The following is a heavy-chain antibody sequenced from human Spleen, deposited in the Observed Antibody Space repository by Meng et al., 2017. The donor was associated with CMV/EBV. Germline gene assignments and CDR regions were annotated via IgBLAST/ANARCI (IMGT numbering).Heavy chain of an antibody. V-gene: IGHV4-39*07. D-gene: IGHD2/OR15-2a*01. Sequence: SETLSLTCSVSGGSINSNSFYWGWIRQPPGKGLEWIASIYYSGSTFYNPSLKSRVTISIDTSKNQVFLKLSSVTAADTAVYYCARSSPHFLPLTWGQGTLVTVSS. CDR1: GGSINSNSFY. CDR2: IYYSGST. CDR3: ARSSPHFLPLT. J-gene: IGHJ5*02.